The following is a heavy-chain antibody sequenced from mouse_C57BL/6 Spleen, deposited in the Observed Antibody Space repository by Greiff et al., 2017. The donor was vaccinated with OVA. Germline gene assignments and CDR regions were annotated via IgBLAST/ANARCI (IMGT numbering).Heavy chain of an antibody. Sequence: EVQLQQSGPELVKPGASVKISCKASGYSFTDYNMNWVKQSNGKSLEWIGVINPNYGTTSYNQKFKGKATLTVDQSSSTAYMQLNSLTSDDSAVYYCASQDYSNYVPFDYWGQGTTLTVSS. CDR3: ASQDYSNYVPFDY. D-gene: IGHD2-5*01. CDR1: GYSFTDYN. CDR2: INPNYGTT. J-gene: IGHJ2*01. V-gene: IGHV1-39*01.